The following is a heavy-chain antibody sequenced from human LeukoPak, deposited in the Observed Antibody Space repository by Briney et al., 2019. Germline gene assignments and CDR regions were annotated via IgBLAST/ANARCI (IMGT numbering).Heavy chain of an antibody. CDR2: INPSGGST. Sequence: ASVKVSRKASGYTFTGYYMHWMRQAPGQGLEWMGIINPSGGSTSYAQKFQGRVTMTRDTSTSTVYMELSSLRSEDTAVYYCARASGVYFDYWGQGTLVTVSS. J-gene: IGHJ4*02. D-gene: IGHD3-10*01. CDR1: GYTFTGYY. CDR3: ARASGVYFDY. V-gene: IGHV1-46*01.